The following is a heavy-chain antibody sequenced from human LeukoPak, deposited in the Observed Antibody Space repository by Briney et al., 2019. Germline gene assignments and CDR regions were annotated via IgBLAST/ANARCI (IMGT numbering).Heavy chain of an antibody. D-gene: IGHD3-3*01. CDR1: GYTFTSYG. V-gene: IGHV1-18*01. Sequence: ASVKVSCKASGYTFTSYGISWVRQAPGQGLEWMGWISAYNGNTNYAQKLQGRVTMTTDTSTSTAYMELRSLRSDDTAVYYCARDRRDYDFWSGYYWNYYYYGMDVWGQGTTVTVSS. CDR3: ARDRRDYDFWSGYYWNYYYYGMDV. CDR2: ISAYNGNT. J-gene: IGHJ6*02.